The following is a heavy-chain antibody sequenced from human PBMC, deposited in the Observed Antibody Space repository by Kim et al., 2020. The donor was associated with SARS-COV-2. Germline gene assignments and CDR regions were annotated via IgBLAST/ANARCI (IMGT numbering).Heavy chain of an antibody. CDR3: ARRLDAGGYFDY. CDR1: GGSISSSSYY. J-gene: IGHJ4*02. D-gene: IGHD3-10*01. CDR2: IYYSGST. Sequence: SETLSLTCTVSGGSISSSSYYWGWIRQPPGKGLEWIGSIYYSGSTYYNPSLKSRVTISVDTSKNQFSLKLSSVTAADTAVYYCARRLDAGGYFDYWGQGTLVTVSS. V-gene: IGHV4-39*01.